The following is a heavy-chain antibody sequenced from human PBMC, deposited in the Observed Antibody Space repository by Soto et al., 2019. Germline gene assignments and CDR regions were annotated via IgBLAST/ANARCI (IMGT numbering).Heavy chain of an antibody. CDR1: GFTFTSYA. D-gene: IGHD3-10*01. Sequence: ASVKVSCKSSGFTFTSYAIHWLRQAPGQRPQWMGWINGGSGNTKYSQDFQGRVTFTRDAFATTAYLELSSLRSEDTAVYYCARVPPWGNSAGDYYIQHYDSWGQGTPVTVSS. CDR2: INGGSGNT. J-gene: IGHJ4*02. CDR3: ARVPPWGNSAGDYYIQHYDS. V-gene: IGHV1-3*01.